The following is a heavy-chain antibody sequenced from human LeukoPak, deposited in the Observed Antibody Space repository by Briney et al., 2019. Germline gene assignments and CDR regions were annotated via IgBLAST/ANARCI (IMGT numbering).Heavy chain of an antibody. V-gene: IGHV4-4*09. CDR1: GGSISSYY. CDR2: IYTSGST. CDR3: ARTSGNIDY. D-gene: IGHD1-26*01. J-gene: IGHJ4*02. Sequence: SETLSLTCTVSGGSISSYYWSWIRQPPGKGLEWIGYIYTSGSTNYNPSLKSRVTISVDTSKNQFSLELSSVTAADTAVYYCARTSGNIDYWGQGTLVTVSS.